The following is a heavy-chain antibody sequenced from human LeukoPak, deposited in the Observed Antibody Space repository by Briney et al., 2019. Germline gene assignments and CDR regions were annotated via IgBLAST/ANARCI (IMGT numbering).Heavy chain of an antibody. D-gene: IGHD2-15*01. J-gene: IGHJ6*02. CDR3: AREGGRIVVAATLAPYYYGMDV. CDR2: INTNTGNP. Sequence: ASVKVSCKASGYTFTSYAMNWVRQAPGQGLEWMGWINTNTGNPTYAQGFTGRFVFSLDTSVSTAYLQISSLKAEDTAVYYCAREGGRIVVAATLAPYYYGMDVWGQGTTVTVSS. CDR1: GYTFTSYA. V-gene: IGHV7-4-1*02.